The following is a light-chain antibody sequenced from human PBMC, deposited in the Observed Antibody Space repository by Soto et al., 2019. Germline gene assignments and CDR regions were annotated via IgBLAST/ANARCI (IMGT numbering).Light chain of an antibody. J-gene: IGKJ4*01. CDR2: GAS. Sequence: EIVLTQSPGTLSLSPGERATLSCRASQSVSSIYLAWYQQKPGQAPRLLIYGASSRPTGIPDRFSGSGSGTDFTLTISRLEPEDFAVYYCQQHGSSALTFGGGNKVEIK. CDR1: QSVSSIY. V-gene: IGKV3-20*01. CDR3: QQHGSSALT.